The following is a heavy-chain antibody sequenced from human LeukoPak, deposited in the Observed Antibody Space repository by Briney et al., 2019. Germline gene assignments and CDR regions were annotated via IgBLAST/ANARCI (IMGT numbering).Heavy chain of an antibody. CDR3: ARVGCSSTSCYLFHYYYYYMDV. CDR1: GYTLTDYL. D-gene: IGHD2-2*01. CDR2: INPNSGGT. Sequence: ALLKISCKASGYTLTDYLMHGGRHAPEKKLEWMGWINPNSGGTNYAQKFQGRVTMTRDTSISTAYMELSRLRSDDTAVYYCARVGCSSTSCYLFHYYYYYMDVWGKGTTVTVSS. J-gene: IGHJ6*03. V-gene: IGHV1-2*02.